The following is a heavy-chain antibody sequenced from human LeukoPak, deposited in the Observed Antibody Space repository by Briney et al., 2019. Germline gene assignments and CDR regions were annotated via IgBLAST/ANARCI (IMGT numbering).Heavy chain of an antibody. CDR3: ARGFGDDYCMDY. V-gene: IGHV4-34*01. D-gene: IGHD4-11*01. CDR2: INHSGST. J-gene: IGHJ4*02. Sequence: PSETLSLTCAVYGGSFSGYYWSWIRQPPGKGLEWIGEINHSGSTNYNPSLKSRVTISVDTSKNQFSLKLSSVTAADTAVYYCARGFGDDYCMDYWGQGTLVTVSS. CDR1: GGSFSGYY.